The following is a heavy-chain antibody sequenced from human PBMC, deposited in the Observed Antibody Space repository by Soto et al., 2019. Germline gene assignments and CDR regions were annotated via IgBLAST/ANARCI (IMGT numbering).Heavy chain of an antibody. CDR1: GFTVSNNY. D-gene: IGHD3-10*01. J-gene: IGHJ4*02. Sequence: EVQLVESGGGLIQPGGSLRLSCAVSGFTVSNNYMSWVRQAPGKGLEGVSVIYSGGYTAYGDSVKGRFTISRDNSKNTPYLQMKSLTPTPPAVSYWQTHPGGGGYWGQGTLVTVSS. CDR3: QTHPGGGGY. CDR2: IYSGGYT. V-gene: IGHV3-53*01.